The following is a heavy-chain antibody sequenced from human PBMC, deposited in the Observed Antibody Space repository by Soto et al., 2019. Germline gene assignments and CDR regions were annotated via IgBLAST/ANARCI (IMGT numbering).Heavy chain of an antibody. V-gene: IGHV4-59*08. J-gene: IGHJ6*04. Sequence: SETLSLTCTVSGDSISSYYWSWIRQPPGKGLEWIGYIYYSGSTNYNPSLKSRVTISVDTSKNQFSLNLSSVTAADSAVYYCAGQPTAGSFYDLGSYYYYYGMDVWGKGTTVT. CDR3: AGQPTAGSFYDLGSYYYYYGMDV. D-gene: IGHD3-16*01. CDR1: GDSISSYY. CDR2: IYYSGST.